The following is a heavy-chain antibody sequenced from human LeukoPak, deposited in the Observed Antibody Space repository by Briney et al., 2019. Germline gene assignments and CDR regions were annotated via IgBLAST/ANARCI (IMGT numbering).Heavy chain of an antibody. Sequence: PSETLSLTCTVSGGSISSYYWTWIRQPPGKGLEWIGYIYTSGTTNYNPSLKSRVTISVDTSKNQFSLKLSSVTAADTAVYYCARQGQLGHYYMDVWGKGTTVTVSS. D-gene: IGHD6-6*01. J-gene: IGHJ6*03. CDR3: ARQGQLGHYYMDV. CDR2: IYTSGTT. CDR1: GGSISSYY. V-gene: IGHV4-4*09.